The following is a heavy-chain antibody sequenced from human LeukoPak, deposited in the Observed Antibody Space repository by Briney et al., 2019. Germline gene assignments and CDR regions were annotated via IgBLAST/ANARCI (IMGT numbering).Heavy chain of an antibody. D-gene: IGHD6-13*01. CDR2: ISTDGSST. V-gene: IGHV3-74*01. CDR3: AYSSSWYGLDYYYMDV. J-gene: IGHJ6*03. Sequence: PGGSLRLSCAASGFTFSSYWMHWVRQAPGKGLVWVSRISTDGSSTSYADSVKGRFTISRDNAKNTLYLQMNSLRAEDTAVYYCAYSSSWYGLDYYYMDVWGKGTTVTVSS. CDR1: GFTFSSYW.